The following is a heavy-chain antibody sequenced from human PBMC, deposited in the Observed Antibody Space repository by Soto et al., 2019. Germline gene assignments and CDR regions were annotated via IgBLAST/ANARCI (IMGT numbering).Heavy chain of an antibody. CDR3: XXXXXXXXXXXXXXXXXDP. Sequence: QVQLQESGPGLVKPSETLSLTCTVSGGSISSYYWSWIRQPPGKGLEWIGYIYYSGRTNYNPSLTSRVTISVDTSKNQFSLKLSSXXXXXXXXXXXXXXXXXXXXXXXXXXXXDPWGQGTLVT. CDR1: GGSISSYY. J-gene: IGHJ5*02. V-gene: IGHV4-59*01. CDR2: IYYSGRT.